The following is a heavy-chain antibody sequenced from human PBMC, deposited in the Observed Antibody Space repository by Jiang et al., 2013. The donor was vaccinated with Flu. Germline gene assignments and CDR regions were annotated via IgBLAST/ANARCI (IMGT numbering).Heavy chain of an antibody. CDR2: ISAYNGNT. Sequence: GAEVKKPGASVTVSCKASGYTFTSYGISWVRQAPGQGLEWMGWISAYNGNTNYAQKFQDRVTMTTDTSTSTAYMELRSLRSDDTAVFYCARERGYKYGPQDGMDVWGQGTTVIVSS. CDR1: GYTFTSYG. J-gene: IGHJ6*02. CDR3: ARERGYKYGPQDGMDV. D-gene: IGHD5-12*01. V-gene: IGHV1-18*04.